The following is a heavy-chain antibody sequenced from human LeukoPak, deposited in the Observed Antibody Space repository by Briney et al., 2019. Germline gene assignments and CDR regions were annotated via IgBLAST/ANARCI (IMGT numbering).Heavy chain of an antibody. Sequence: SETLSLTCAVYGGSFSGYYWSWIRQPPGKGLEWIGEINHSGTTNYNPSLKSRVTISVDTSKNQFSLKLSSVTAADTAVCYCARGTTTVHIVVVVAATPIYYMDVWGKGTTVTVSS. J-gene: IGHJ6*03. D-gene: IGHD2-15*01. CDR3: ARGTTTVHIVVVVAATPIYYMDV. CDR2: INHSGTT. V-gene: IGHV4-34*01. CDR1: GGSFSGYY.